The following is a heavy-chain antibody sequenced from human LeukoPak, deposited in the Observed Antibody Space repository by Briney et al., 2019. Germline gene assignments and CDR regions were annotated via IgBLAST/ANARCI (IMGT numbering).Heavy chain of an antibody. CDR3: ARSGVFTGYDAFDI. D-gene: IGHD6-13*01. CDR1: GGSISTYY. J-gene: IGHJ3*02. CDR2: IYYSGST. Sequence: SETLSLTCTVSGGSISTYYWSWMRQPPGRGLEWIGYIYYSGSTNHNPSLQSRVTISVDTSKNQFSLKLSSVTAADTAVYYCARSGVFTGYDAFDIWGQGTRVTVSS. V-gene: IGHV4-59*08.